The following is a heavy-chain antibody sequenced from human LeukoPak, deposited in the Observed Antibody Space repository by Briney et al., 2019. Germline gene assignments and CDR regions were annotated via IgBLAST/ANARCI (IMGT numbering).Heavy chain of an antibody. J-gene: IGHJ4*02. CDR1: GFTFSSYS. Sequence: PGGSLRLSCAASGFTFSSYSMNWVRQAPGKGLEWVSSISSSSSYIYYADSVKGRFTISRDNAKNSLYLQMNRLRAEDTAVYYCARRGDYYDSSGYGYWGQGTLVTVSS. V-gene: IGHV3-21*01. CDR3: ARRGDYYDSSGYGY. D-gene: IGHD3-22*01. CDR2: ISSSSSYI.